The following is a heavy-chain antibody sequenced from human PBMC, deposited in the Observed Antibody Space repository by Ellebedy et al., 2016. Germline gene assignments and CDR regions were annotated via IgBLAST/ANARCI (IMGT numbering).Heavy chain of an antibody. J-gene: IGHJ5*02. CDR3: AKVIQQAGLT. D-gene: IGHD5-18*01. V-gene: IGHV3-23*01. CDR1: GFSFSTYG. Sequence: GGSLRLSXAVSGFSFSTYGMSWVRQAPGKGLQWVSTVSASGTITYYADSVRGRFTISRDNSENTLYLQMNSLRADDTAVYYCAKVIQQAGLTWGQGTLVTVSS. CDR2: VSASGTIT.